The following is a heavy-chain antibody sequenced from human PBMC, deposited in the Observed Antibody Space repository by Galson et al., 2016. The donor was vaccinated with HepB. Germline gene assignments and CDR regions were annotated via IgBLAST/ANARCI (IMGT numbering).Heavy chain of an antibody. CDR3: AKDVVAGAVDYGMDV. Sequence: SLRLSCAASGFGFRLYGMHWVRQAPGKELEWVAVISNDGSNKYYADSVKGRFTISRDNSKNTMYPQMNSLRAEDTAVYYCAKDVVAGAVDYGMDVWGQGTPVAVSS. V-gene: IGHV3-30*18. D-gene: IGHD6-19*01. CDR2: ISNDGSNK. CDR1: GFGFRLYG. J-gene: IGHJ6*02.